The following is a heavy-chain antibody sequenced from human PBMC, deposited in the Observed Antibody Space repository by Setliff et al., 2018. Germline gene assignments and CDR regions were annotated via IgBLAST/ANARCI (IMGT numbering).Heavy chain of an antibody. CDR1: XXXXY. CDR3: ARGDRWGYSYGPYYYGMDV. V-gene: IGHV3-11*04. J-gene: IGHJ6*02. D-gene: IGHD5-18*01. Sequence: XXXXYRSXXXQAXXXGLEWVSYISSSGSTIYYADSXXGRFTISXXKAKXSLYLQMNSLRAEDTAVYYCARGDRWGYSYGPYYYGMDVWGQGTTVTVSS. CDR2: ISSSGSTI.